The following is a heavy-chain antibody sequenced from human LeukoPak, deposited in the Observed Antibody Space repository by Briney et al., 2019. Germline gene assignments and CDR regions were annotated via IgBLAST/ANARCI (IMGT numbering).Heavy chain of an antibody. Sequence: GASVKVSCKASGGTFSSYAISWVRQAPGQGLEWMGGIIPIFGTANYAQKFQGRVTITADESTSTAYMELSSLRSEDTAVYYCARAAEGTGTWPFVYWGQGTLVTVSS. CDR1: GGTFSSYA. D-gene: IGHD1-1*01. V-gene: IGHV1-69*13. CDR2: IIPIFGTA. J-gene: IGHJ4*02. CDR3: ARAAEGTGTWPFVY.